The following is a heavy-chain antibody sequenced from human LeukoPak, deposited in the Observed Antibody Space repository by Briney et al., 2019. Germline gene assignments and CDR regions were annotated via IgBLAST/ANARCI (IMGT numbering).Heavy chain of an antibody. V-gene: IGHV1-69*13. CDR2: IIPIFGTA. CDR3: ARSRIFGVAVEYNWFDP. CDR1: GGTFSSYA. Sequence: SVKVSCKASGGTFSSYAISWVRQAPGQGLEWMGGIIPIFGTANYAQKFQGRVTITADESTSTAYMELSSLRSEDTAVYYCARSRIFGVAVEYNWFDPWGQGTLVTVSS. J-gene: IGHJ5*02. D-gene: IGHD3-3*01.